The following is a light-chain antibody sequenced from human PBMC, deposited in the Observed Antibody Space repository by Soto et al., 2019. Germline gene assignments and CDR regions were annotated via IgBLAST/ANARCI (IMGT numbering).Light chain of an antibody. J-gene: IGLJ1*01. V-gene: IGLV1-40*01. Sequence: QSVLTQPPSVSGAPGQTVTISCSGSSSNIGAGYDVHWYQQLPGKVPKLVIYDTFNRPSGVPDRFSGSKSGTSASLAITGLQAEDEADYFCTSPTPGSLYVFGTGTKLTVL. CDR1: SSNIGAGYD. CDR2: DTF. CDR3: TSPTPGSLYV.